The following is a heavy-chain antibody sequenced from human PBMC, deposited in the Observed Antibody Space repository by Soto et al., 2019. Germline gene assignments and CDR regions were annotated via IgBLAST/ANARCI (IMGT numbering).Heavy chain of an antibody. Sequence: QVQLVESGGGVVQPGRSLRLSCAASGFTFSSYGMHWVRQAPGKGLEWVAVIWYDGSNKYYADSVKGRFTISRDNYKNTLYMQMNSMRAEDTAVYYCARDTVKGYSGYDSAYYYGMDVWGQGTTVTVSS. D-gene: IGHD5-12*01. J-gene: IGHJ6*02. CDR3: ARDTVKGYSGYDSAYYYGMDV. CDR1: GFTFSSYG. V-gene: IGHV3-33*01. CDR2: IWYDGSNK.